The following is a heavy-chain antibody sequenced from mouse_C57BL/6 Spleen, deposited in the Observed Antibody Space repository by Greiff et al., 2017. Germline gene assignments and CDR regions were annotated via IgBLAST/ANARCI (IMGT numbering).Heavy chain of an antibody. CDR2: ISSGSSTI. J-gene: IGHJ4*01. CDR1: GFTFSDYG. D-gene: IGHD3-2*02. CDR3: ARLDSSGYGYAMDY. V-gene: IGHV5-17*01. Sequence: EVKLVESGGGLVKPGGSLKLSCAASGFTFSDYGMHWVRQAPEKGLEWVAYISSGSSTIYYADTVKGRFTISRDNAKNTLFLQMTSLRSEDTAMSYCARLDSSGYGYAMDYWGQGTSVTVSS.